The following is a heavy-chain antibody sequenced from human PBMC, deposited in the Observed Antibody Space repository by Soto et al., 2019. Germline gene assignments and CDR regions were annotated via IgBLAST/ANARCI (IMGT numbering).Heavy chain of an antibody. CDR3: AKDFNYDFWSGYYGSFDY. CDR1: GFTFSNYV. D-gene: IGHD3-3*01. J-gene: IGHJ4*02. V-gene: IGHV3-23*01. Sequence: PGGSLRLSCDTSGFTFSNYVMTWVRQAPGRGLEWVSSISGSGDDRSYADSVKGRFTISRDNSESTLYLQMNSLRAEDTAIYYCAKDFNYDFWSGYYGSFDYWGQGTLVTVSS. CDR2: ISGSGDDR.